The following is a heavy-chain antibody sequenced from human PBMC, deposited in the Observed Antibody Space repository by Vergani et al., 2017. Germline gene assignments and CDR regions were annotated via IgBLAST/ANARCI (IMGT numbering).Heavy chain of an antibody. J-gene: IGHJ5*01. V-gene: IGHV3-7*01. Sequence: EVLLVESGGDLVQPGGSLRLSCEASGFNFQIYWMGWVRQTAEKGLEWVANIKQDGSEDYYVNSVKGRFTITRDNARKFIYLQMNSLGADDTAVYYCVGGGLATIYNWFDPWGKGSRVTVSS. CDR2: IKQDGSED. D-gene: IGHD5-24*01. CDR1: GFNFQIYW. CDR3: VGGGLATIYNWFDP.